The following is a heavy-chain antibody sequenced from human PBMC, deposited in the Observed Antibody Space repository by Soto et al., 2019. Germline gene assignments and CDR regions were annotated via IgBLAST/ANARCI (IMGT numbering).Heavy chain of an antibody. CDR2: IIPIFGTA. Sequence: SVKVSSKASGGTFSSYAISWVRQAPGQGLEWMGGIIPIFGTANYAQKFQGRVTITADESTSTAYMELSSLRSEDTAVYYCARDTRGYCISTSCYEDYYYYGMDVWGQGTTVTVSS. V-gene: IGHV1-69*13. CDR3: ARDTRGYCISTSCYEDYYYYGMDV. J-gene: IGHJ6*02. D-gene: IGHD2-2*01. CDR1: GGTFSSYA.